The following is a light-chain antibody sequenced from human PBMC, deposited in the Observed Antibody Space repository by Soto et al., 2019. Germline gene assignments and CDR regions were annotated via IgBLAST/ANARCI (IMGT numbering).Light chain of an antibody. J-gene: IGKJ2*01. CDR2: GAS. V-gene: IGKV3-20*01. CDR1: QSVNGNY. Sequence: EIVLTQSPGTLSLSPGERATLSCRASQSVNGNYLTWYQQKPGQAPRLLIYGASSRATGIPDRFSGSGSGTHFTLTISRLEPEDFAVYYCQQYGSSFRYTFGQGTKLEIK. CDR3: QQYGSSFRYT.